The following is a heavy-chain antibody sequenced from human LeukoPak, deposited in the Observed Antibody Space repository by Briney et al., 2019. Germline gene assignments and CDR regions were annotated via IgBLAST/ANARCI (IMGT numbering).Heavy chain of an antibody. CDR2: IYYSGST. D-gene: IGHD3-22*01. Sequence: SETLSLTCTVSGGSISSSSYYWGWIRQPPGKGLEWIGSIYYSGSTYYNPSLESRVTISVDKSKNQFSLKLSSVTAADTAVYYCASLDYYDSSGPRISLDYWGQGTLVTVSS. J-gene: IGHJ4*02. V-gene: IGHV4-39*01. CDR1: GGSISSSSYY. CDR3: ASLDYYDSSGPRISLDY.